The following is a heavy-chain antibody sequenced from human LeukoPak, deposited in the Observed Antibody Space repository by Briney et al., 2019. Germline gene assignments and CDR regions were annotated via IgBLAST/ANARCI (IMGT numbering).Heavy chain of an antibody. V-gene: IGHV3-33*03. J-gene: IGHJ4*02. Sequence: GGSLRLSCVASGFIFSSYGMHWVRQAPGKGLEWVAVIWYDGSNEYDADSVKGRFTISRDNAKSPLYLQMSSLRADDTAVYYCAHSSGYAYGLDYWGQGTLVTVSS. CDR1: GFIFSSYG. CDR2: IWYDGSNE. D-gene: IGHD5-12*01. CDR3: AHSSGYAYGLDY.